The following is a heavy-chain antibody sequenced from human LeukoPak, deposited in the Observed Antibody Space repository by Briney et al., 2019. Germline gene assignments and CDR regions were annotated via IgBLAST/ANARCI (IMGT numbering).Heavy chain of an antibody. CDR2: IFGSGGCT. Sequence: GGSLRLSCEASGFTFNTYAIYWVRQAPGKGLEWVSGIFGSGGCTYYADSVKGRFTISRDNSKNTVYLQMNSLTADDTAVYYCAKTTVGYSSGRYPGWPADCWGQGTLVTVSS. D-gene: IGHD6-19*01. CDR3: AKTTVGYSSGRYPGWPADC. J-gene: IGHJ4*02. CDR1: GFTFNTYA. V-gene: IGHV3-23*01.